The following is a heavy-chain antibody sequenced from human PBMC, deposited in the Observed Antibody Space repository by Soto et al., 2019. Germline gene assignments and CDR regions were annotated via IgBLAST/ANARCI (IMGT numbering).Heavy chain of an antibody. CDR1: GFTFTNSA. V-gene: IGHV1-58*02. CDR3: ARDRGPSSGYYPYWFDP. Sequence: ASVKVSCKASGFTFTNSAMQWVRQARGQRLEWIGWIVVGSGNTNYAQKFQERVTITRDMSTSTAYMELSSLRSEDTAVYYCARDRGPSSGYYPYWFDPWGQGTLVTVSS. J-gene: IGHJ5*02. CDR2: IVVGSGNT. D-gene: IGHD3-22*01.